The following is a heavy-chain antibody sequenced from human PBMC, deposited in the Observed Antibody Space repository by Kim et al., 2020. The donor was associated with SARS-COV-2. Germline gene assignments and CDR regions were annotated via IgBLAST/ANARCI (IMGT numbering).Heavy chain of an antibody. CDR1: GFTLNSYS. V-gene: IGHV3-48*02. Sequence: GGSLRLSCVASGFTLNSYSMNWVRQAPGKGLEWVSYISSIGSTIFYADSVKGRFTISRDNAKNSLYLQMNSLRDEDTAVYYCSRDYSSSSGGTVDYWGQGTLVNVSS. J-gene: IGHJ4*02. D-gene: IGHD6-6*01. CDR2: ISSIGSTI. CDR3: SRDYSSSSGGTVDY.